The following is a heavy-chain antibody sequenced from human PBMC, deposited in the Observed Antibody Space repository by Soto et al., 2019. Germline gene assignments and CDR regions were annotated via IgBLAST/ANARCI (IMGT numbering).Heavy chain of an antibody. Sequence: QVQLQESGPGLVKPSQTLSLTCTVSGGSISSGGTGSYWTWIRQLPGKGLEWIGYIYYTGNTYYNPSLKSRTTISIDTSENQFSLKLTSVTAADTAVYFCASGHDADKVRYWGQGTLVTVSS. D-gene: IGHD2-2*01. CDR3: ASGHDADKVRY. CDR2: IYYTGNT. V-gene: IGHV4-31*03. CDR1: GGSISSGGTGSY. J-gene: IGHJ4*02.